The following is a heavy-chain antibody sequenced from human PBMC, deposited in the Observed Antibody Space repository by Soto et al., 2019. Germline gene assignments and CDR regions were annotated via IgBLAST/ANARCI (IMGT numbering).Heavy chain of an antibody. V-gene: IGHV3-23*01. D-gene: IGHD2-15*01. J-gene: IGHJ4*02. CDR3: GKAPHSDCSGGSCYLFDY. CDR1: GGSVSSGGYY. Sequence: LSLTCTVSGGSVSSGGYYWSWVRQAPGKGLEWVSAVSASGGSTYYADSVKGRFSISRDNSKNTLYLQMNNLRAEDTAVYYCGKAPHSDCSGGSCYLFDYWGQGTLVTVPS. CDR2: VSASGGST.